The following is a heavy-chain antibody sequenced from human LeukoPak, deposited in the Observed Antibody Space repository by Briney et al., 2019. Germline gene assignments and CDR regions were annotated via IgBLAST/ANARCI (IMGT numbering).Heavy chain of an antibody. CDR1: GFTFSNHG. CDR3: AREGLGYCSGGSCYWGYYFDY. CDR2: VSPPGGGT. V-gene: IGHV3-21*01. D-gene: IGHD2-15*01. Sequence: PGGSLRLSCAASGFTFSNHGMNWVRQAPGKGLEWLSGVSPPGGGTYYADSVKGRFTISRDNAKNSLYLQMNSLRAEDTAVYYCAREGLGYCSGGSCYWGYYFDYWGQGTLVTVSS. J-gene: IGHJ4*02.